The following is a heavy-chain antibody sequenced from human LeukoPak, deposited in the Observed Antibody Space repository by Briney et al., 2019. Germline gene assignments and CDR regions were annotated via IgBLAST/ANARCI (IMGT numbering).Heavy chain of an antibody. D-gene: IGHD6-19*01. Sequence: ASVKVSCKASGYTFTSYAISWVRQAPGQGLEWMGWISAYNGNTNYAQNLQGRVTMTTDTSTTTAYMELRSLQSDDTAVYYCAKLYSSGRPLENMDVWGQGTTVTVSS. CDR1: GYTFTSYA. CDR2: ISAYNGNT. V-gene: IGHV1-18*01. CDR3: AKLYSSGRPLENMDV. J-gene: IGHJ6*02.